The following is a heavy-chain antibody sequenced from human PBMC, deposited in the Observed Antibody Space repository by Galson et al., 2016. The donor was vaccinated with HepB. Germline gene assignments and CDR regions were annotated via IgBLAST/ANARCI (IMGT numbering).Heavy chain of an antibody. CDR1: GFTFNNYP. J-gene: IGHJ3*02. CDR2: ISTSSNYI. CDR3: ARVDGDYAAFDI. Sequence: SLRLSCAASGFTFNNYPMNWVRQAPGKGLEWVSHISTSSNYIYYADSVKGRFTISRDYAKNSLYLQMNSLGVEDTAVYYCARVDGDYAAFDIWGQGTMVTVSS. D-gene: IGHD4-17*01. V-gene: IGHV3-21*01.